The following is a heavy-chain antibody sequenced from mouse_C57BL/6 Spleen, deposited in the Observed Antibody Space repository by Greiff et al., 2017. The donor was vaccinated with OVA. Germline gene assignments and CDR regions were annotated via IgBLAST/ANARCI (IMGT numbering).Heavy chain of an antibody. V-gene: IGHV1-80*01. J-gene: IGHJ4*01. Sequence: VKLQESGAELVKPGASVKISCKASGYAFSSYWMNWVKQRPGKGLEWIGQIYPGDGDTNYNGKFKGKATLTADKSSSTAYMQLSSLTSEDSAVHFCARSKGNGYAMDYWGQGTSVTVSS. CDR2: IYPGDGDT. CDR3: ARSKGNGYAMDY. CDR1: GYAFSSYW. D-gene: IGHD2-1*01.